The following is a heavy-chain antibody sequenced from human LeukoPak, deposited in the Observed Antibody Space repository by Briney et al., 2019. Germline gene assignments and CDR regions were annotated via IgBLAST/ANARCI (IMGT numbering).Heavy chain of an antibody. CDR2: MYGDMNDI. Sequence: GGSLRLSCEVSGFIFSNSWMHRVRQTPGKGLVWVSRMYGDMNDISYADSVKGRFTISRDNAKNTVYLQMNSLRGEDTAVYYCARDLGLRGSKWGQGTLVTVSS. J-gene: IGHJ4*02. V-gene: IGHV3-74*01. CDR1: GFIFSNSW. CDR3: ARDLGLRGSK. D-gene: IGHD4-23*01.